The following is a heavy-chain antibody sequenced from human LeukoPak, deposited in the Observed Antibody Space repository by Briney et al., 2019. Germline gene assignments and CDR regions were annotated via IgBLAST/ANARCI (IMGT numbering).Heavy chain of an antibody. D-gene: IGHD3-22*01. J-gene: IGHJ4*02. V-gene: IGHV3-30*18. Sequence: GGSLRLSCAASGFTFSSYSMNWVRQAPGKGLEWVAVISYDGSNKYYADSVKGRFTISRDNSKNALYLQMNSLRAEDTAVYYCAKAQHYYDSSGLFDYWGQGTLVTVSS. CDR3: AKAQHYYDSSGLFDY. CDR1: GFTFSSYS. CDR2: ISYDGSNK.